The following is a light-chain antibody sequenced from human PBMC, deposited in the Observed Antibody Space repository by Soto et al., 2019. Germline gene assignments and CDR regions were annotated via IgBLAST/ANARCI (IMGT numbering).Light chain of an antibody. CDR3: QQYNNWPF. V-gene: IGKV3-15*01. Sequence: EIVMTQSPATLSVSPGERATLSCRASQSVSSNLAWYQQKPGQAPRLLIYGASTRATGIPARFSGSGSGTEFTLTINNLQSEDFAVYYCQQYNNWPFLGGGTKVEIK. J-gene: IGKJ4*01. CDR1: QSVSSN. CDR2: GAS.